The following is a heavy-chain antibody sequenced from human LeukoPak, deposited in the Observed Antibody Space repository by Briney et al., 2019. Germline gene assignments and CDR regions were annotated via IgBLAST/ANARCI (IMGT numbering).Heavy chain of an antibody. Sequence: GGSLRLSCAGSGFTVSSNYMTWVRQAPGKGLEWVSVIYSDGRTYYADSVKGRFTISRDNSKNTLYLQMNSLRAEDTAVYYCAKDHDYYASGPIWGQGTMVTVSS. J-gene: IGHJ3*02. CDR2: IYSDGRT. CDR3: AKDHDYYASGPI. V-gene: IGHV3-53*01. CDR1: GFTVSSNY. D-gene: IGHD3-10*01.